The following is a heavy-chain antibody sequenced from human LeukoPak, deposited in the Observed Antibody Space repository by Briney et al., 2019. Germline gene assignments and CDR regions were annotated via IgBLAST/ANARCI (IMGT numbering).Heavy chain of an antibody. CDR3: AKRPYYDSSGFVDY. Sequence: PGGSLRLSCAASGFTFSNYAMSWVRQAPGKGLEWVSAISGSGDNTYYADSVKGRFTVSRDNSKNTLYLQMNSLRAEDTAVYYCAKRPYYDSSGFVDYWGQGTLVTVSS. D-gene: IGHD3-22*01. V-gene: IGHV3-23*01. CDR2: ISGSGDNT. J-gene: IGHJ4*02. CDR1: GFTFSNYA.